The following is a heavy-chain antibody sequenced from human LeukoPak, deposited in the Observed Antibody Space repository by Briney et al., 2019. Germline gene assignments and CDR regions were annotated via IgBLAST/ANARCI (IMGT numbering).Heavy chain of an antibody. Sequence: AASVKVSCKASGYIFTDYHMHWMRQAPGQGLECMGWINPNSGGTNYAQKFQGRITMTRDTSISTAYMELSRLRSDDTAVYYCARELGRNAFDIWGQGTMVTVSS. J-gene: IGHJ3*02. CDR2: INPNSGGT. V-gene: IGHV1-2*02. D-gene: IGHD7-27*01. CDR3: ARELGRNAFDI. CDR1: GYIFTDYH.